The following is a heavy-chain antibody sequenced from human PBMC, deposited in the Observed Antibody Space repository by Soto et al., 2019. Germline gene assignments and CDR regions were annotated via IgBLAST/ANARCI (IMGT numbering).Heavy chain of an antibody. Sequence: QVQLVQSGAEVKKPGSSVKVSCKASGGTFSSYAISWVRQAPGQGLEWMGGIIPIFGTANYAQKFQGRVTITADESTSTAYMELSSLRSEDTAVYYCARGGGGYCSVGSCRTDAFDIWGQGTMVTVSS. CDR3: ARGGGGYCSVGSCRTDAFDI. J-gene: IGHJ3*02. D-gene: IGHD2-15*01. CDR1: GGTFSSYA. CDR2: IIPIFGTA. V-gene: IGHV1-69*01.